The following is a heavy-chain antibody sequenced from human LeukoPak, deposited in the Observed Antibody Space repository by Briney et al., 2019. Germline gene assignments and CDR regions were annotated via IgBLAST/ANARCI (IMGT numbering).Heavy chain of an antibody. CDR3: ARSPRDYDVLTGYFTYYFDY. V-gene: IGHV4-59*01. Sequence: PSETLSLTCTVSGGSISSYHWSWIRQPPGKGLEWVSYIYYIGSTNYNPSLKSRVSISVDSSKNQFSLKLSSVTAADTAVYYCARSPRDYDVLTGYFTYYFDYWGQGILVTVSS. D-gene: IGHD3-9*01. CDR1: GGSISSYH. CDR2: IYYIGST. J-gene: IGHJ4*02.